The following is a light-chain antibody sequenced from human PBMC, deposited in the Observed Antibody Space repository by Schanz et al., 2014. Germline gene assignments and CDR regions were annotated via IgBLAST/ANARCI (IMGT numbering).Light chain of an antibody. Sequence: EIVLTQSPATLSLSPGERATLSCRASQSVSSYLAWYQQKPGQAPRLLIYDASNRATGIPARFSGSGSGTDFTLTISSLEPEDFVVYYCQHRRTFGQGTKVEI. CDR3: QHRRT. V-gene: IGKV3-11*01. J-gene: IGKJ1*01. CDR2: DAS. CDR1: QSVSSY.